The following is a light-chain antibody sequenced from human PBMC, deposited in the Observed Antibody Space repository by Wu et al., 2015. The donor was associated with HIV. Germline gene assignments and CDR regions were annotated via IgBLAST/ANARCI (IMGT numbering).Light chain of an antibody. V-gene: IGKV1-39*01. Sequence: DIRMTQSPSSLSPSVGDRVTISCRASQTITDYLNWYQHKPGKAPSLLIFAASSLQRGVPSRFSGSGSGTLFNLTINSVQPEDSTTYYCQHSYTAPFSFGQGTKLEIK. CDR2: AAS. CDR3: QHSYTAPFS. J-gene: IGKJ2*01. CDR1: QTITDY.